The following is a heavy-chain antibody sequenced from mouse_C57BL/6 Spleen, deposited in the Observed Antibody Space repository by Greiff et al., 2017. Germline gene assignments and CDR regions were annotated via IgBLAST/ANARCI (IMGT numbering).Heavy chain of an antibody. J-gene: IGHJ3*01. CDR2: INYDGSST. Sequence: EVKLMESEGGLVQPGSSMKLSCTASGFTFSDYYMAWVRQVPEKGLEWVANINYDGSSTYYLDSLKSRFIISRDNAKNILYLQMSSLKSEDTATYYCARDGVTGFAYWGQGTLVTVSA. CDR1: GFTFSDYY. V-gene: IGHV5-16*01. CDR3: ARDGVTGFAY. D-gene: IGHD2-2*01.